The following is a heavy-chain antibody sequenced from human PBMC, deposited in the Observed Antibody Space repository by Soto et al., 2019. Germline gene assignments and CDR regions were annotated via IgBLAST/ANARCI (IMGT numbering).Heavy chain of an antibody. CDR1: GYTFTSYA. Sequence: GASVKVSCKASGYTFTSYAMHWVRQAPGQRLEWMGWINAGNGNTKYSQKFQGRVTITRDTSASTAYMELSSLRSEDTAVYYCAREDGSGFSNWFDPWGQGTLVTVSS. J-gene: IGHJ5*02. CDR2: INAGNGNT. V-gene: IGHV1-3*01. CDR3: AREDGSGFSNWFDP. D-gene: IGHD3-10*01.